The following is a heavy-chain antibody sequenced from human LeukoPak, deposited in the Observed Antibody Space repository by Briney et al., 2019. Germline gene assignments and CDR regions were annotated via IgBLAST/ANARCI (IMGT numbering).Heavy chain of an antibody. CDR3: ARDLGDYVWGSYRPPLVF. Sequence: GGSLRLSCAASGFTFDDYTMHWVRQAPGKGLEWVSLISWDGGSTYYADSVKGRFTISRDNAKNSPYLQVDSLRAEDTAVYYCARDLGDYVWGSYRPPLVFWGQGILVTVSS. V-gene: IGHV3-43*01. D-gene: IGHD3-16*02. CDR2: ISWDGGST. J-gene: IGHJ4*02. CDR1: GFTFDDYT.